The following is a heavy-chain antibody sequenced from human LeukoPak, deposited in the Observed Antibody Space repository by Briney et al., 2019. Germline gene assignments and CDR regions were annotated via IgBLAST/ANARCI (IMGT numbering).Heavy chain of an antibody. V-gene: IGHV3-74*01. Sequence: PGGSLRLSCGASGFTFSSYWMHWVRQAPGKGLVWVSHINTDGSSTNYADSVRGRFTVSRDNAKNTLNLQMNSLRVEDTAVYYCARDNGGVDYWGQGTLVTVSS. D-gene: IGHD2-8*01. CDR3: ARDNGGVDY. J-gene: IGHJ4*02. CDR2: INTDGSST. CDR1: GFTFSSYW.